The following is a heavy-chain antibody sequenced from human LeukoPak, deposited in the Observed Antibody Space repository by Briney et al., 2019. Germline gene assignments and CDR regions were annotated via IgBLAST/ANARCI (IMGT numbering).Heavy chain of an antibody. V-gene: IGHV1-69*13. D-gene: IGHD5-24*01. CDR1: GGTFSSYA. CDR2: IIPIFGAA. J-gene: IGHJ4*02. Sequence: SVKVSCKASGGTFSSYAISWVRQAPGQGLEWMGGIIPIFGAANYAQKFQGRVTITADESTSTAYMELSSLRSEDTAVYYCASPLCRDGYNCPLDCWGQGTLVTVSS. CDR3: ASPLCRDGYNCPLDC.